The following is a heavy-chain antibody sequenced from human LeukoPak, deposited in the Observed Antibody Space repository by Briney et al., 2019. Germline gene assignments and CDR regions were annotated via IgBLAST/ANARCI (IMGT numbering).Heavy chain of an antibody. CDR3: ARDRSGSSWYGEGFDY. CDR2: INWNGGST. CDR1: GFTFDDYG. J-gene: IGHJ4*02. Sequence: AGGSLRLSCAASGFTFDDYGMSWVRQAPGKGLEWVSGINWNGGSTGYADSVKGRFTISRDNAKNSLYLQMNSLRAEDTALYYRARDRSGSSWYGEGFDYWGQGTLVTVSS. V-gene: IGHV3-20*04. D-gene: IGHD6-13*01.